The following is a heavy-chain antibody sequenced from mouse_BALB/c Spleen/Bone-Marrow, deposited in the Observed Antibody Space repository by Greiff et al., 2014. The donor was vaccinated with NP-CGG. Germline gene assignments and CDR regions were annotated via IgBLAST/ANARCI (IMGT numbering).Heavy chain of an antibody. D-gene: IGHD3-3*01. CDR1: GYTFTSFY. CDR2: IYPGNIST. CDR3: AREGGTNCAMDY. V-gene: IGHV1S56*01. Sequence: QVQLKQSGPELMKPGASVRISCKASGYTFTSFYIHWVKQRPGQGLQWIGWIYPGNISTKYNEKFKDKAILTADKSSSTAYMQLSSLTSEDSAVYFCAREGGTNCAMDYWGQGTSVTVSS. J-gene: IGHJ4*01.